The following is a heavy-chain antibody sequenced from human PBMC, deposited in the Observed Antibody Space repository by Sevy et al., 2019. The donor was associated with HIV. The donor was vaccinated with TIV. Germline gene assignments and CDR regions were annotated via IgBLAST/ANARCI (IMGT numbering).Heavy chain of an antibody. CDR1: GYTLTELS. CDR2: FDPEDGET. CDR3: ATTNSREYYYYYYGMDV. D-gene: IGHD3-22*01. Sequence: ASVKDSCKVSGYTLTELSMHWVRQAPGKGLEWMGGFDPEDGETIYAQKFQGRVTMTEDTSTDTAYMELSSLRSEDTAVYYCATTNSREYYYYYYGMDVWGQGTTVTVSS. V-gene: IGHV1-24*01. J-gene: IGHJ6*02.